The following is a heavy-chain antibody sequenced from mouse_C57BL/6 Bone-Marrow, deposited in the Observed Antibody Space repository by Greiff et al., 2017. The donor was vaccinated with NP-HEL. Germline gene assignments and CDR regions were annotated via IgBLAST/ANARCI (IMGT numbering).Heavy chain of an antibody. J-gene: IGHJ2*01. V-gene: IGHV1-55*01. CDR2: IYPGSGST. D-gene: IGHD2-3*01. Sequence: QVQLKQPGAELVKPGASVKMSCKASGYTFTSYWITWVKQRPGQGLEWIGDIYPGSGSTNYNEKFKSKATLPVDTSSNTAYMQLSSLTSEDSAVYDSARRRDGYDYWGQGTTLTVYS. CDR3: ARRRDGYDY. CDR1: GYTFTSYW.